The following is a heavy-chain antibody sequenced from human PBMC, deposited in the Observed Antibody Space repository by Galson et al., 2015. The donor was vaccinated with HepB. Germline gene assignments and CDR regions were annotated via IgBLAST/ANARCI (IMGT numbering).Heavy chain of an antibody. CDR1: GFTFSSYW. J-gene: IGHJ6*02. CDR2: INQDGSSK. V-gene: IGHV3-7*03. D-gene: IGHD3-10*01. Sequence: SLRLSCAASGFTFSSYWMNWVRQAPGQGLEWVAHINQDGSSKYYVDSVKGRFTISRDNAKVSVYLQLDSRRAEDTAVYYCVRRISLVRGIITKPDYYYGMDVWGQGTTVTVAS. CDR3: VRRISLVRGIITKPDYYYGMDV.